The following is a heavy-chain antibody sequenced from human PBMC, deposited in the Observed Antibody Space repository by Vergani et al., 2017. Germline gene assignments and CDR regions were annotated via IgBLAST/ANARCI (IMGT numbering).Heavy chain of an antibody. V-gene: IGHV3-15*01. CDR3: TTGPGYYDSSGYFYYYGMDV. D-gene: IGHD3-22*01. Sequence: EVQLVEFGGGLVKPGGSLRLSCAASGFTFSNAWMSWVRQAPGKGLEWVGRIKSKTDGGTTDYAAPVKGRFTISRDDSKNTLYLQMNSLKTEDTAVYYCTTGPGYYDSSGYFYYYGMDVWGQGTTVTVSS. CDR2: IKSKTDGGTT. CDR1: GFTFSNAW. J-gene: IGHJ6*02.